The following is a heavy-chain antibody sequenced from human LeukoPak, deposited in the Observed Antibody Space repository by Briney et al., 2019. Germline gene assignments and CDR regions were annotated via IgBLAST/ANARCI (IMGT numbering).Heavy chain of an antibody. D-gene: IGHD3-10*01. CDR3: ASTFIWFGELLFNY. J-gene: IGHJ4*02. Sequence: SVKVSCKASGGTFSSYAISWVRQAPGQGLEWMGRIIPILGIANYAQKFQGRVTITADKSTSTAYMELSSLRSADTAVYYCASTFIWFGELLFNYWGQGTLVTVSS. V-gene: IGHV1-69*04. CDR1: GGTFSSYA. CDR2: IIPILGIA.